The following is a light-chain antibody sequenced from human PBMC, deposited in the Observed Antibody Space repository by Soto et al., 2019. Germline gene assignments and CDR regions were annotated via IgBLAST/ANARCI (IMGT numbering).Light chain of an antibody. CDR3: QQYNKWPLYT. J-gene: IGKJ2*01. Sequence: EVVMTQSPATLSVSPGERAALSCRASQNIDINLAWYQQKPGQPPRLLIYGVSTRATDIPARFSGSGSGTEFTLTISSLQSEDFAVYYCQQYNKWPLYTFGLGTKLEI. CDR1: QNIDIN. CDR2: GVS. V-gene: IGKV3D-15*01.